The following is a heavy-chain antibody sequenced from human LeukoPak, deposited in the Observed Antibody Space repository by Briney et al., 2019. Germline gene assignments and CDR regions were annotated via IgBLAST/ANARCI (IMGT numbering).Heavy chain of an antibody. D-gene: IGHD3-10*01. J-gene: IGHJ6*03. CDR2: IYYSGST. Sequence: SETLSLTCTVSGGSISSYYWSWVRQPPGKGLEWLGYIYYSGSTNYNPSLKSRVTISVDTSKNQFSLKLTSVTAADTAVHYCARVTGSFYYYYYMDVWGKGTTVTVSS. V-gene: IGHV4-59*12. CDR3: ARVTGSFYYYYYMDV. CDR1: GGSISSYY.